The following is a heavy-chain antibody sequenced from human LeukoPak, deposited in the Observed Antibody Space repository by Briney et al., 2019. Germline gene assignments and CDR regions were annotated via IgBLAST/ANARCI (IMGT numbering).Heavy chain of an antibody. J-gene: IGHJ4*02. CDR1: GYTFTSYG. Sequence: ASVKVSCKASGYTFTSYGITWVRQAPGQGLEWMGWISIYNGNTNHVQKLQGRVTMTTDTSTSTAYMELRSLRFDDTAVYYCARAVVYDNVWGSYPTDYWGQGTLVTVSS. CDR2: ISIYNGNT. D-gene: IGHD3-16*01. CDR3: ARAVVYDNVWGSYPTDY. V-gene: IGHV1-18*01.